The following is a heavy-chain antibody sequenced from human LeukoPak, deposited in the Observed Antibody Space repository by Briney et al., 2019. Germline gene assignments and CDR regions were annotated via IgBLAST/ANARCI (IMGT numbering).Heavy chain of an antibody. D-gene: IGHD2-15*01. Sequence: SETLSLTCTVSGYSISSGYYWGWIRQPPGKGLEWIGSIYHSGSTYYNPSLKSRVTISVDTSKNQFSLKLSSVTAADTAVYYCARGRTPTNYYYYYMDVWGKGTTVTVSS. CDR3: ARGRTPTNYYYYYMDV. V-gene: IGHV4-38-2*02. CDR1: GYSISSGYY. J-gene: IGHJ6*03. CDR2: IYHSGST.